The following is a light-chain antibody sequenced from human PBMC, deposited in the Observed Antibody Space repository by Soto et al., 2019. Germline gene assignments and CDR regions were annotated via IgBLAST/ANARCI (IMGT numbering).Light chain of an antibody. CDR1: SSDVGGYKY. CDR3: CSYTSSTTYV. CDR2: EVS. J-gene: IGLJ1*01. Sequence: QSVLTQPPSASGTPGQRVTISCSGTSSDVGGYKYVSWYQQHPGKAPKLMIYEVSNRPSGVSDRFSGSKSGNTASLTISGLQAEDEADYYCCSYTSSTTYVFGTGTKVTVL. V-gene: IGLV2-14*01.